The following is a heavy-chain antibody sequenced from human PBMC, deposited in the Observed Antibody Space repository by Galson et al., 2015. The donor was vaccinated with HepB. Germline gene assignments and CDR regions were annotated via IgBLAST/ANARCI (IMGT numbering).Heavy chain of an antibody. CDR1: GGSITSYY. D-gene: IGHD6-6*01. J-gene: IGHJ4*02. V-gene: IGHV4-59*01. Sequence: ETLSLTCTVSGGSITSYYWNRIRQPPGKGLEWIGYVYYSGITNYNPSLKSRVTMSVDTSKNHFSLKLSSVTAADTAVYYCARTYPYSSSSAAPFDYWGLGTLVTVSS. CDR2: VYYSGIT. CDR3: ARTYPYSSSSAAPFDY.